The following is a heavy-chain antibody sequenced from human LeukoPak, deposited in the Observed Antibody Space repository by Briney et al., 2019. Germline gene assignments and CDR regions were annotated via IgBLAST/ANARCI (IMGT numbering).Heavy chain of an antibody. J-gene: IGHJ3*02. CDR1: GGSISSGDYY. V-gene: IGHV4-30-4*01. D-gene: IGHD3-10*01. Sequence: PSETLSLTCTVSGGSISSGDYYWSWIRQPPGKGLEWIGYIYYSGSTYYNPSLKSRVTISVDTSKNQFSLKLSSVTAADTAVYYCARAGYYYGSGSYYNDAFDIWGQGTMVTVSS. CDR3: ARAGYYYGSGSYYNDAFDI. CDR2: IYYSGST.